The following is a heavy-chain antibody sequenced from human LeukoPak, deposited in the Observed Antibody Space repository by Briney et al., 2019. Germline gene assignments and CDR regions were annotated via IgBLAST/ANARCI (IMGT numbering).Heavy chain of an antibody. J-gene: IGHJ4*02. V-gene: IGHV4-39*01. CDR3: ARRLAAGIRFDY. Sequence: SETLSLTCTVSGGSISSSSYYWGWIRQPPGKGLEWIGSIYYSGSTYYNPSLKSRVTISVDTSKNQFSLKLSSVTAADTAVYYCARRLAAGIRFDYWGQGTLVTVSS. D-gene: IGHD6-13*01. CDR2: IYYSGST. CDR1: GGSISSSSYY.